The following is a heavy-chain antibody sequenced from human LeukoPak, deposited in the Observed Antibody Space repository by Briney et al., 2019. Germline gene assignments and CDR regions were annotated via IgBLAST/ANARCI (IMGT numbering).Heavy chain of an antibody. Sequence: SETLSLTCTVSGGSISSYYWSWIRQPPGKGLEWIGYIYYSGSTNYNPSLKSRVTISVDTSKNQFSLKLSSVTAADTAVYYCARATVTMDISWFDPWGQGTLVTVSS. J-gene: IGHJ5*02. V-gene: IGHV4-59*01. CDR2: IYYSGST. CDR3: ARATVTMDISWFDP. CDR1: GGSISSYY. D-gene: IGHD4-11*01.